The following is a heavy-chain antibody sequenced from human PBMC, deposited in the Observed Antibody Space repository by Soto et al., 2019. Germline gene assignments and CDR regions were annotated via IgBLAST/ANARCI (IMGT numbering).Heavy chain of an antibody. CDR1: GYSFTSYA. Sequence: ASVKVSCKASGYSFTSYAMHWVRQAPGQRLEWMGWINAGNGNTKYSQKFQGRVTITRDTSASTAYMELSSLRSEDTAVYYCARFYGSGSYYNVMRKANYYYYYGMDVWGQGTTVTVSS. D-gene: IGHD3-10*01. J-gene: IGHJ6*02. V-gene: IGHV1-3*01. CDR2: INAGNGNT. CDR3: ARFYGSGSYYNVMRKANYYYYYGMDV.